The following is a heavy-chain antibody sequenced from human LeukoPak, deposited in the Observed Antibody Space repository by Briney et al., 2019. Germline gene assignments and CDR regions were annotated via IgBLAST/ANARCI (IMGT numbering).Heavy chain of an antibody. CDR1: GFTFSSYA. V-gene: IGHV3-23*01. J-gene: IGHJ4*02. D-gene: IGHD2-15*01. CDR2: ISGSGGGT. CDR3: AKFPQSVVGTTQFDF. Sequence: PGGSLRLSCAASGFTFSSYAMSWVRQAPGKGLEWVSTISGSGGGTYYADSVKGRFTISRDNSKNTLYLQMNSLRAEDTAIYFCAKFPQSVVGTTQFDFWGQGTLVTVSS.